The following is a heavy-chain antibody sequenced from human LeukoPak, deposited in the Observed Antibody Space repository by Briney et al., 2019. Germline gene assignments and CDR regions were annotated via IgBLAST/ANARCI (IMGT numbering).Heavy chain of an antibody. V-gene: IGHV4-34*01. CDR1: GGSFSGYY. D-gene: IGHD3-22*01. J-gene: IGHJ4*02. CDR2: INHSGST. CDR3: ARGRATVTPPYYYDSSGYYFDY. Sequence: SETLSLTCAVYGGSFSGYYWSWIRQPPGKGLEWMGEINHSGSTNYNPSLKSRVTISVDTSKNQFSLKLSSVTAADTAVYYCARGRATVTPPYYYDSSGYYFDYWGQETLVTVSS.